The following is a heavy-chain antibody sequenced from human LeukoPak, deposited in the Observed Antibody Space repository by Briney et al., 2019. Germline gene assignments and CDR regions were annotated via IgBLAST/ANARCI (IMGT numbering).Heavy chain of an antibody. CDR3: TTNIVVVPAAINAY. V-gene: IGHV3-15*01. CDR1: GFTFSNAW. D-gene: IGHD2-2*01. CDR2: IKSKTDGGTT. Sequence: GGSLRLSCAASGFTFSNAWMSWVRQAPGKGLEWVGRIKSKTDGGTTDYAAPVKGRFTISRDDSKNTLYLQMNSLKTEDTAVYYCTTNIVVVPAAINAYWGQGTLVTVSS. J-gene: IGHJ4*02.